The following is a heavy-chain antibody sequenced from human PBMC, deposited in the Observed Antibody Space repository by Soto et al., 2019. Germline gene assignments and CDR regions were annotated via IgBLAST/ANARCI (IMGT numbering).Heavy chain of an antibody. CDR2: ISYDGSNK. J-gene: IGHJ6*02. V-gene: IGHV3-30*18. Sequence: GGSMILSCGAAGVTFSNYCMHLVRPAPGKGLEWVAVISYDGSNKYYADSVKGRFTISRDNSKNTLYLQMNSLRAEDTAVYYCAKDQGRNYQLPEGGMDVWGQGTTVTVSS. CDR3: AKDQGRNYQLPEGGMDV. D-gene: IGHD2-2*01. CDR1: GVTFSNYC.